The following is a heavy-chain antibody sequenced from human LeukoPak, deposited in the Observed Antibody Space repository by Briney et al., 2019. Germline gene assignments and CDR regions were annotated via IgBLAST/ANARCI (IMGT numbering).Heavy chain of an antibody. CDR3: AKTPKDTIMKGGGFDP. J-gene: IGHJ5*02. D-gene: IGHD5-24*01. V-gene: IGHV3-23*01. CDR1: GFTVSSNY. CDR2: LSGSGGAT. Sequence: GGSLRLSCVASGFTVSSNYMNWVRQAPGQGLEWVSSLSGSGGATYYADSVRGRFTISRDNSKDTLYLQMSSLRVEDTAVYYCAKTPKDTIMKGGGFDPWGQGTLVSVSS.